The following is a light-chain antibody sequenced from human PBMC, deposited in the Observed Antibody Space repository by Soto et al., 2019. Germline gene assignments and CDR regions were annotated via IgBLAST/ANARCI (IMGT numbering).Light chain of an antibody. CDR3: QQYNTWPKT. J-gene: IGKJ1*01. V-gene: IGKV3-15*01. Sequence: EIVMTQSPATLSLSPGERATLSCRASQSVSSNLAWYQHKPGQAPRLLIYGATTRATVIPARFSGSGSVTEFTLTISSLQSEDFAVYYCQQYNTWPKTFGQGTKVEIK. CDR1: QSVSSN. CDR2: GAT.